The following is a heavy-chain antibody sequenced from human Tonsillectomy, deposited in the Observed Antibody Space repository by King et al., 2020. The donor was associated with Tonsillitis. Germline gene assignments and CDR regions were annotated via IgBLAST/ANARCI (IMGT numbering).Heavy chain of an antibody. Sequence: LQLQESGSGLVKPSQTLSLTCAVSGDSISNDGNSWSWIRQPPGNGLEWIGYIYHTGSTYFNPSLKSRVTISVDRSKNQFSLKLRSVTAADTAVYYCGRVFKWSYFDYWGHGILVTVSS. CDR3: GRVFKWSYFDY. CDR2: IYHTGST. D-gene: IGHD1-14*01. J-gene: IGHJ4*01. V-gene: IGHV4-30-2*01. CDR1: GDSISNDGNS.